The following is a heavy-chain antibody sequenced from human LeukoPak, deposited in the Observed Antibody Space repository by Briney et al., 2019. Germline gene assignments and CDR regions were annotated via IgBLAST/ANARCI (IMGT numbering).Heavy chain of an antibody. V-gene: IGHV3-23*01. J-gene: IGHJ3*02. D-gene: IGHD2-15*01. CDR1: GFTFSSYA. CDR3: AKGRGRCSGGSCYEGNAFDI. CDR2: ISGSGGST. Sequence: GGSLRLSCAASGFTFSSYAMSWVRQAPGKGLEWVSAISGSGGSTYYADSVKGRFTISRDNSKNTLYLQMNSLRAEDTAVYYCAKGRGRCSGGSCYEGNAFDIWGQGTMVTVSS.